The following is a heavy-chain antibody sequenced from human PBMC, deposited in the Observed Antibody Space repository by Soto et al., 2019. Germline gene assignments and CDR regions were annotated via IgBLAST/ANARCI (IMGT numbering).Heavy chain of an antibody. J-gene: IGHJ5*02. D-gene: IGHD2-2*01. CDR2: ISLYSDGA. Sequence: QVQLVQSGGEVKRPGASVKVSCKTSGYTFSNYGITWVRQAPGPPLEWLGWISLYSDGANYAQKCQGRVSMTTDTSTTTAYMELRSLRADDTAVYYCARVVPGAEAWFGPWGQGTLVTVSS. V-gene: IGHV1-18*01. CDR1: GYTFSNYG. CDR3: ARVVPGAEAWFGP.